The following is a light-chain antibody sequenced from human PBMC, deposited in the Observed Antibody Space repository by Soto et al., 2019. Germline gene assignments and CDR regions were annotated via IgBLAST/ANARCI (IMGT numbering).Light chain of an antibody. CDR2: DAS. CDR1: QSVSSY. CDR3: QQYNNWPRT. J-gene: IGKJ1*01. Sequence: ESVFTQSPATLSLSPGERATRCGRSSQSVSSYLAWYQQKPGQAPRLLIYDASNRATGIPARFSGSGSGTDFTLTISSLEPEDFAVYYCQQYNNWPRTFGQGTKVDIK. V-gene: IGKV3-11*01.